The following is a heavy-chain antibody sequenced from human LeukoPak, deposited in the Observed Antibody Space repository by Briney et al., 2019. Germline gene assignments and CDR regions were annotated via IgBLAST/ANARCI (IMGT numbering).Heavy chain of an antibody. Sequence: PSETLSLTSTVSGGPISSCYWSWIRQPPGKGLEWIGYIYYSGSTNYNPSLKSRVTISVDTSKNQFSLKLSSVTAADTAVYYCARGAVTPAPFDYWGQGTLVTVSS. D-gene: IGHD4-11*01. CDR1: GGPISSCY. CDR3: ARGAVTPAPFDY. CDR2: IYYSGST. J-gene: IGHJ4*02. V-gene: IGHV4-59*01.